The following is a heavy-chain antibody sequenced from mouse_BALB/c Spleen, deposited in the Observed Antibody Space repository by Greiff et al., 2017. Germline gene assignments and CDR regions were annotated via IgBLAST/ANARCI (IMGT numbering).Heavy chain of an antibody. CDR2: IRSKSNNYAT. V-gene: IGHV10-1*02. Sequence: EVQLVESGGGLVQPKGSLKLSCAASGFTFNTYAMNWVRQAPGKGLEWVARIRSKSNNYATYYADSVKDRFTISRDDSQSMLYLQMNNLKTEDTAMYYCVGDGNLFAYWGQGTLVTVSA. D-gene: IGHD2-1*01. CDR1: GFTFNTYA. CDR3: VGDGNLFAY. J-gene: IGHJ3*01.